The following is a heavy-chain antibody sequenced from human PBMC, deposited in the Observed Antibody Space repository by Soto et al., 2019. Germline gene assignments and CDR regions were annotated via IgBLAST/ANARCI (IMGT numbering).Heavy chain of an antibody. V-gene: IGHV3-23*01. CDR1: GFTFSSYA. CDR3: AKDLTSGYYYGSGSSKASDY. J-gene: IGHJ4*02. Sequence: EVQLLESGGGLVQPGGSLRLSCAASGFTFSSYAMSWVRQAPGKGLEWVSAISGSGGSTYYADSVKGRFTISRDNSKNTLYLQMNSLRAEDTAVYYCAKDLTSGYYYGSGSSKASDYWGQGTLVTVSS. CDR2: ISGSGGST. D-gene: IGHD3-10*01.